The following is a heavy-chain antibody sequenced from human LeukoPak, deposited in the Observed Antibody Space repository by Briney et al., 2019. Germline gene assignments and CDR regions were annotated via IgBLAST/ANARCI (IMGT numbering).Heavy chain of an antibody. Sequence: NPGGSRRLSCAGSGFTFSNYSINWARQAPGKELEWVSSISPSSHYIYYADSVRGRFTISRDNARNSLYLQMNSLRDEDTAVYYCARDRHTAMVYYYYYMDVWGTGTTVTVSS. J-gene: IGHJ6*03. CDR2: ISPSSHYI. V-gene: IGHV3-21*04. CDR3: ARDRHTAMVYYYYYMDV. D-gene: IGHD5-18*01. CDR1: GFTFSNYS.